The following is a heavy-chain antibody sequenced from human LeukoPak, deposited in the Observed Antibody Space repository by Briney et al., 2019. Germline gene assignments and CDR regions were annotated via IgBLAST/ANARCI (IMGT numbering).Heavy chain of an antibody. D-gene: IGHD5-24*01. Sequence: GGSLRISCVASGFSVSTSYLSWVRQAPGKGLEWVSVIYSGGSTYYADSVKGRFTISRDNSKNTLYLQMNSLRAEDTAVYYCARTGDGYNFGAFDIWGQGTMVTVSS. V-gene: IGHV3-53*01. CDR3: ARTGDGYNFGAFDI. CDR2: IYSGGST. CDR1: GFSVSTSY. J-gene: IGHJ3*02.